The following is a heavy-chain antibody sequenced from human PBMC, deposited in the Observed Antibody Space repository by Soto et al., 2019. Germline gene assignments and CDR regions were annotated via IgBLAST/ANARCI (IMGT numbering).Heavy chain of an antibody. CDR1: GGSISSSSYY. V-gene: IGHV4-39*01. CDR3: ASDANYDFWSGYYLDY. Sequence: ETLSLTCTVSGGSISSSSYYWGWIRQPPGKGLEWIGSIYYSGSTYYNPSLKSRVTISVDTSKNQFSLKLSSVTAADTAVYYCASDANYDFWSGYYLDYWGQGTLVTVSS. J-gene: IGHJ4*02. D-gene: IGHD3-3*01. CDR2: IYYSGST.